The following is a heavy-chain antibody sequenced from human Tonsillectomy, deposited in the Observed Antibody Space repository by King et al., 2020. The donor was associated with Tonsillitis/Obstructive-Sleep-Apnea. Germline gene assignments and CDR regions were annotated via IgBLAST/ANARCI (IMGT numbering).Heavy chain of an antibody. CDR3: ARHVIAAADGPPGLDV. V-gene: IGHV5-10-1*03. D-gene: IGHD6-13*01. CDR2: IDPTDSHT. Sequence: VQLVQSGAEVKKPGESLRISCKGSGYSFSSYWINWVRQMPGKGLEWMGRIDPTDSHTNYSPSFQGHVTISVDKSISTAYRQWSSLKASDTAMYYCARHVIAAADGPPGLDVWGQGTTVTVFS. J-gene: IGHJ6*02. CDR1: GYSFSSYW.